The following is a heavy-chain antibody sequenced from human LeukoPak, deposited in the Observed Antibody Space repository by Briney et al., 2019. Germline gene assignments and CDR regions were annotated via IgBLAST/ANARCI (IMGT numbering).Heavy chain of an antibody. D-gene: IGHD2-15*01. V-gene: IGHV4-59*01. J-gene: IGHJ3*02. Sequence: SETLSLTRTVSGGSISSYYWSWIRQPPGKGLEWIGYIYYSGSTNYNPSLKSRVTISVDTSKNQFSLKLSSVTAADTAVYYCARAPVVVVAALGAFDIWGQGTMVTVSS. CDR2: IYYSGST. CDR1: GGSISSYY. CDR3: ARAPVVVVAALGAFDI.